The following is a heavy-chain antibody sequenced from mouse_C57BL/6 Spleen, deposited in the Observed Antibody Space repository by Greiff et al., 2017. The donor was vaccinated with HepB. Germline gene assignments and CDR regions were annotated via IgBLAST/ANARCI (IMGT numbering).Heavy chain of an antibody. J-gene: IGHJ3*01. V-gene: IGHV1-59*01. Sequence: QVQLQQPGAELVRPGTSVKLSCKASGYTFTSYWMHWVKQRPGQGLEWIGVIDPSDNYTNYNQKFKGKATLTVDTSSSTAYMQLSSLTSEDSAVYYCARCYDYDGGFAYWGQGTLVTVSA. CDR2: IDPSDNYT. CDR1: GYTFTSYW. D-gene: IGHD2-4*01. CDR3: ARCYDYDGGFAY.